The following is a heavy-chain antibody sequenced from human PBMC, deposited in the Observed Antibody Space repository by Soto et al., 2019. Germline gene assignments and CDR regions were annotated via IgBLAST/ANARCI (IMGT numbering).Heavy chain of an antibody. CDR1: GGSISSSSYY. J-gene: IGHJ6*02. D-gene: IGHD6-13*01. Sequence: PSETLSLTCTVSGGSISSSSYYWGWIRQPPGKGLEWIGSIYYSGSTYYNPSLKSRVTISVDTSKNQFSLKLSSVTAADTAVYYCATRRTGYSSSWYYYYGIDVWCQGTTGTGS. CDR2: IYYSGST. CDR3: ATRRTGYSSSWYYYYGIDV. V-gene: IGHV4-39*01.